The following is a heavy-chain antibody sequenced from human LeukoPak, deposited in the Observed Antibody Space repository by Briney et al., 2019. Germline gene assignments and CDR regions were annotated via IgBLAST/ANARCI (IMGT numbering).Heavy chain of an antibody. J-gene: IGHJ4*02. CDR2: ISSSKSTI. CDR1: GFTFSSYS. CDR3: AREYCSSTCCLYDY. V-gene: IGHV3-48*01. D-gene: IGHD2-2*01. Sequence: GGSLRLSCAASGFTFSSYSMNWVRQAPGKGLEWVSYISSSKSTIYYADSVKGRFTISRDNAKNSLYLQMSSLRAEDTAVYYCAREYCSSTCCLYDYWGQGTLVTVSS.